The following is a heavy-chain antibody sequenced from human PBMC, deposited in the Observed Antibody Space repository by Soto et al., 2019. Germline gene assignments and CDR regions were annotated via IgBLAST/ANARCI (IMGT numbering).Heavy chain of an antibody. CDR3: ARMVRGTIPPSYYYYVMDV. CDR2: INPNSGGT. CDR1: GYTFIGYY. Sequence: QVQLVQSGAEVKKPGASVKVSCKASGYTFIGYYMHWVRQAPGQGLEWMGWINPNSGGTNYAQKFQGWVTMTRDTSISTAYMELSRLRSDDTAVYYCARMVRGTIPPSYYYYVMDVWGQGTTVTVSS. V-gene: IGHV1-2*04. J-gene: IGHJ6*02. D-gene: IGHD3-10*01.